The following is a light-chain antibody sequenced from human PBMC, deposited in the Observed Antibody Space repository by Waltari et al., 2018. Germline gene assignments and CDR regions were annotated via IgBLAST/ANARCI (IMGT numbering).Light chain of an antibody. V-gene: IGKV3-20*01. Sequence: EIVLTQSPGTLSLSPGERVILSCRASQYITGGWMTWYHQKPGQAPRLLIYAASTRAPGVPDRFGGSGSGTDFTLTISRLEPEDSGVYYCQQYDGSVVTFGGGTKVEIK. J-gene: IGKJ4*01. CDR1: QYITGGW. CDR3: QQYDGSVVT. CDR2: AAS.